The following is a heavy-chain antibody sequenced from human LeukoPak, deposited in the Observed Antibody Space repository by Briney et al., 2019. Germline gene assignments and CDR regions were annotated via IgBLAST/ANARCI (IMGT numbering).Heavy chain of an antibody. CDR2: INTDGTVT. D-gene: IGHD6-19*01. CDR1: GFTFSKYW. J-gene: IGHJ4*02. V-gene: IGHV3-74*01. Sequence: GGSLRLSCAAYGFTFSKYWMLWVRQAPGKGLESVSRINTDGTVTTYADPVKSRFTVSRDNADNTLFLQMNSVRDEDTAVYYCATKQWLAPPPDSWGQGTPVTVSS. CDR3: ATKQWLAPPPDS.